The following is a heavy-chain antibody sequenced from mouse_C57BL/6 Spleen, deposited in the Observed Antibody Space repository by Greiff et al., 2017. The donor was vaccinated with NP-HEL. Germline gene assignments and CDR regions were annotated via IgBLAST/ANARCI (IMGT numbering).Heavy chain of an antibody. V-gene: IGHV1-52*01. CDR1: GYTFTSYW. CDR2: IDPSDSET. CDR3: ARSRGERDFDY. Sequence: VQLQQPGAELVRPGSSVKLSCKASGYTFTSYWMHWVKQRPIQGLEWIGNIDPSDSETHYNQKFKDKATLTVDKSSSTAYMQRSSLTSEDSAVYYCARSRGERDFDYWGQGTTLTVAS. J-gene: IGHJ2*01.